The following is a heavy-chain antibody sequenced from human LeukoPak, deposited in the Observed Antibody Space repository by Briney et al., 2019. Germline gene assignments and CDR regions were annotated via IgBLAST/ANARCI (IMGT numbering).Heavy chain of an antibody. V-gene: IGHV1-2*02. CDR3: ARSPYSSSWCDY. CDR1: GYTFTGYY. Sequence: ASVKVSCKASGYTFTGYYMHWVRQAPGQGLEWMGWINPNGGGTNYAQKFQGRVTMTRDTSISTAYMELSRLRSDDTAVYYCARSPYSSSWCDYWGQGTLVTVSS. D-gene: IGHD6-13*01. J-gene: IGHJ4*02. CDR2: INPNGGGT.